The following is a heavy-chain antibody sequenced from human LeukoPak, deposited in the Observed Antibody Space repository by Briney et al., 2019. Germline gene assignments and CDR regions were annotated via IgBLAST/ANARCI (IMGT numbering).Heavy chain of an antibody. CDR1: GYSFRVFW. J-gene: IGHJ4*02. V-gene: IGHV3-74*01. D-gene: IGHD3-3*01. CDR3: TRDWRHMAFDR. CDR2: IRSDGSTT. Sequence: GRSLRLSCAYSGYSFRVFWIHWVPPVPGKGLVWGSRIRSDGSTTDYADSVKGRFTISTDNAKNTLYLQMNTLRDQDTRVYYCTRDWRHMAFDRWGKGALVTVCS.